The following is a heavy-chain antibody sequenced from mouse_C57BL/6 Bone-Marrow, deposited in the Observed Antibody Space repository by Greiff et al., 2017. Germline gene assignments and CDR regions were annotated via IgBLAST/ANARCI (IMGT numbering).Heavy chain of an antibody. V-gene: IGHV1-64*01. CDR1: GYTFTSYW. CDR3: AGPFAY. J-gene: IGHJ3*01. Sequence: QVKLQQSGAELVKPGASVKLSCKASGYTFTSYWMHWVKQRPGQGLEWIGMIHPNSGSTNYNEKFKSKATLTVDKSSSTAYMQLSSLTSEDTAVYYCAGPFAYWGQGTLVTVSA. CDR2: IHPNSGST.